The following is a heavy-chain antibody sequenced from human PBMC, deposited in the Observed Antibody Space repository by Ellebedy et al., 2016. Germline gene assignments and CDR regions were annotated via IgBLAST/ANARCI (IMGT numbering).Heavy chain of an antibody. CDR3: ARDSWGSGYDSTFDY. J-gene: IGHJ4*02. Sequence: SETLSLXCTVSGYSISSGYYWGWIRQPPGKGLEWIGRIYTSGSTNYNPSLKSRVTMSVDTSKNQFSLKLSSVTAADTAVYYCARDSWGSGYDSTFDYWGQGTLVTVSS. CDR1: GYSISSGYY. CDR2: IYTSGST. V-gene: IGHV4-38-2*02. D-gene: IGHD5-12*01.